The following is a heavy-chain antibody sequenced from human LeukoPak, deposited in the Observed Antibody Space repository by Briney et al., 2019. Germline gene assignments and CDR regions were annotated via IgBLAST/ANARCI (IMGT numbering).Heavy chain of an antibody. CDR1: GFTVSSNY. CDR2: IYSGGST. J-gene: IGHJ6*02. CDR3: AGSPMRTIVVVPAAQPHYYGMDV. V-gene: IGHV3-53*01. D-gene: IGHD2-2*01. Sequence: GGSLRLSCAASGFTVSSNYMSWVRQAPGKGLEWVSVIYSGGSTYYADSVKGRFTISRDNSKNTLYLQMNSLRAEDTAVYYCAGSPMRTIVVVPAAQPHYYGMDVWGQGTTVTVSS.